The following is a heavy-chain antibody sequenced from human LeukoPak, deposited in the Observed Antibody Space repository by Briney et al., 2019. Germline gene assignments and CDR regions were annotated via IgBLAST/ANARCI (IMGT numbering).Heavy chain of an antibody. Sequence: SETLSLTCTVSGGSISSSSYYWGWMRQPPGKGLEWIGSIYYSGSTYYNPSLKSRVTISVDTSKNQFSLKLSSVTAADTAVYYCARAYYDFWSGDNWFDPWGQGTLVTVSS. J-gene: IGHJ5*02. CDR2: IYYSGST. D-gene: IGHD3-3*01. CDR3: ARAYYDFWSGDNWFDP. V-gene: IGHV4-39*01. CDR1: GGSISSSSYY.